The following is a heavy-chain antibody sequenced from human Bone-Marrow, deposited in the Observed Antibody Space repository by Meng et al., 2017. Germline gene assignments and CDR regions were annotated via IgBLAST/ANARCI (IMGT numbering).Heavy chain of an antibody. V-gene: IGHV4-4*02. CDR2: IYNDGRT. Sequence: SGAELVEPCGTLYLTCTVSGESCSSCNWWGLFRPPAGKELVWIGVIYNDGRTKYSPSLKSRVTISVDKSKNKFSMKLSSVNAVDTAVYYCARAASDSWSGYALWGQGTLVTVSS. CDR3: ARAASDSWSGYAL. CDR1: GESCSSCNW. J-gene: IGHJ4*02. D-gene: IGHD3-3*01.